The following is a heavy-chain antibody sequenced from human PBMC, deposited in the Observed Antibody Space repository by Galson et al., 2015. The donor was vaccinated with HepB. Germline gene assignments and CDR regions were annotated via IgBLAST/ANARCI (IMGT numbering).Heavy chain of an antibody. CDR3: AKSSGLIVVVVAAGYIGAFDI. CDR2: ISGSGGST. V-gene: IGHV3-23*01. J-gene: IGHJ3*02. Sequence: SLRLSCAASGFTFSSYAMSWVRQAPGKGLEWVSAISGSGGSTYYADSVKGRFTISRDNSKNTLYLQMNSLRAEDTAVYYCAKSSGLIVVVVAAGYIGAFDIWGQGTMVAVSS. D-gene: IGHD2-15*01. CDR1: GFTFSSYA.